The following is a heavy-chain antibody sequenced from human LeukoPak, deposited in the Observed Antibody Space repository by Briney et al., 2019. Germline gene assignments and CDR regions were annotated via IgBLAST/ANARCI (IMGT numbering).Heavy chain of an antibody. CDR2: ISGDGGST. J-gene: IGHJ4*02. V-gene: IGHV3-43*02. CDR1: GFTFDDYA. D-gene: IGHD6-19*01. CDR3: GKDIGLLQWLLNYFDY. Sequence: GGSLRLSCAASGFTFDDYAMHWVRQAPGKGLEWVSLISGDGGSTYYADSVKGRFTISRDNSKNSLYLQMNSLRTEDTALYYCGKDIGLLQWLLNYFDYWGQGTLVTVSS.